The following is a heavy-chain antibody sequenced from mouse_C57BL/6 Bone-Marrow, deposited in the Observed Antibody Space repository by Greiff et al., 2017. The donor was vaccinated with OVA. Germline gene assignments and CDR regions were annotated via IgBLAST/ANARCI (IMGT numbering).Heavy chain of an antibody. D-gene: IGHD1-1*01. V-gene: IGHV2-9-1*01. CDR3: ARLRGYFDY. J-gene: IGHJ2*01. CDR2: IWTGGGT. Sequence: VKVEESGPGLVAPSQSLSITCTVSGFSLTSYAISWVRQPPGKGLEWLGVIWTGGGTNYNSALKSRLSISKDKSKSQVFLKMNSLQTDDTARYYCARLRGYFDYWGQGTTLTVSS. CDR1: GFSLTSYA.